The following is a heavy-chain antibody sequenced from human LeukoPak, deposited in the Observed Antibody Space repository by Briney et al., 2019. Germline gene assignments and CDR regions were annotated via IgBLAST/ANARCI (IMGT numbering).Heavy chain of an antibody. J-gene: IGHJ6*03. Sequence: SQTLSLTCAISGDSVSSNSAAWNWIRQSPSRGLEWLGRTYYRSKWYNDYAVSVKSRITINPDTSKNQFSLQLNSVTPEDTAVYYCATFAVPHCTNGVCYPTRYYYYYMDVWGKGTTVTVSS. V-gene: IGHV6-1*01. CDR3: ATFAVPHCTNGVCYPTRYYYYYMDV. D-gene: IGHD2-8*01. CDR1: GDSVSSNSAA. CDR2: TYYRSKWYN.